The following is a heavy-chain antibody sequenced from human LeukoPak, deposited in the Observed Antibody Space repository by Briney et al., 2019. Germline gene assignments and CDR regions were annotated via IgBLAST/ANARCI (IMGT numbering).Heavy chain of an antibody. CDR3: ARSRMVRGVLGAADY. CDR2: IYYSGST. J-gene: IGHJ4*02. V-gene: IGHV4-39*07. D-gene: IGHD3-10*01. Sequence: PSETLSLTCTVSGGSISSSSYYWGWIRQPPGKGLEWIGSIYYSGSTYYNPSLKSRVTISVDTSKNQFSLKLSSVTAADTAVYYCARSRMVRGVLGAADYWGQGTLVTVSS. CDR1: GGSISSSSYY.